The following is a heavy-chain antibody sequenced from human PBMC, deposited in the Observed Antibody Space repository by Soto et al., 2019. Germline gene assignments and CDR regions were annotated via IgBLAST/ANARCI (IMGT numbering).Heavy chain of an antibody. J-gene: IGHJ6*02. CDR1: GFTFSSYS. Sequence: EVQLVESGGGLVKPGGSLRLSCAASGFTFSSYSMNWVRQAPGKGLEWVSSISSSSSYIYYADSVKGRFTISRDNAKNSLYLQMNSLRAEDTAVYYCARDGHYGHTNYYYYGMDVWGQGTTVTVSS. V-gene: IGHV3-21*01. CDR3: ARDGHYGHTNYYYYGMDV. D-gene: IGHD4-17*01. CDR2: ISSSSSYI.